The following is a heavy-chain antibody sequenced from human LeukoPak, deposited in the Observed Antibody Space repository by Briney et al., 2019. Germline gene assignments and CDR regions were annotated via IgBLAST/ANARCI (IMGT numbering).Heavy chain of an antibody. CDR1: GYTFTSYA. J-gene: IGHJ4*02. CDR2: INAGNGNT. V-gene: IGHV1-3*01. Sequence: XSVKVSCKASGYTFTSYAMHWVRQAPGQRLEWMGWINAGNGNTKYSQKFQGRVTITRDTSASTAYMELSSLRSEDTAVYYCARKGAAAVPFDYWGQGTLVTVSS. CDR3: ARKGAAAVPFDY. D-gene: IGHD6-13*01.